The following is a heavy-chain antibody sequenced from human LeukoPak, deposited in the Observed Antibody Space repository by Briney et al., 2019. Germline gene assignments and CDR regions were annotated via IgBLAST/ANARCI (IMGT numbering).Heavy chain of an antibody. D-gene: IGHD3-3*01. CDR1: GGSISSGGYY. Sequence: PSQTLSLTCTVSGGSISSGGYYWSWIRQHPGKGLEWIGYIYYSGSTYYNPSLKSRVTISVDTSKNQFSLKLSSVTAADTAVYYCARSDYDFWSGYYSSWFDPWGQGTLVTVSS. V-gene: IGHV4-31*03. CDR2: IYYSGST. CDR3: ARSDYDFWSGYYSSWFDP. J-gene: IGHJ5*02.